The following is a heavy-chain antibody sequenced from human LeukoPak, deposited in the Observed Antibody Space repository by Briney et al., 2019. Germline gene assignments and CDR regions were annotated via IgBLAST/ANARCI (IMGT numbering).Heavy chain of an antibody. CDR3: ARGRHCSGGSCYTGDY. D-gene: IGHD2-15*01. CDR2: ISAYNGNT. CDR1: GYTFTSYG. J-gene: IGHJ4*02. Sequence: ASVKVSCKASGYTFTSYGISWVRQAPGQGLEWMGWISAYNGNTNYAQKLQGRVIMTTDTSTGTAYMALRSLRSDDTAVYYCARGRHCSGGSCYTGDYWGQGTLVTVSS. V-gene: IGHV1-18*01.